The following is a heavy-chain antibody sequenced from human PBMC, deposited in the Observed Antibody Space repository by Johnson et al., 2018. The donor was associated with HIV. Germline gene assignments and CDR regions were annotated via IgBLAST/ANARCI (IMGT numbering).Heavy chain of an antibody. V-gene: IGHV3-30*03. CDR1: GFTVSSNY. Sequence: QVQLVESGGGLIQPGGSLRLSCAASGFTVSSNYMHWVRQAPGKGLEWVAVISYDGSNKYSADSVKGRFTISRDNSKNTLFLQMNSLRVEDMALYYCARGGLGYQNIHDPFDIWGQGTMVTVSS. D-gene: IGHD3-16*02. J-gene: IGHJ3*02. CDR3: ARGGLGYQNIHDPFDI. CDR2: ISYDGSNK.